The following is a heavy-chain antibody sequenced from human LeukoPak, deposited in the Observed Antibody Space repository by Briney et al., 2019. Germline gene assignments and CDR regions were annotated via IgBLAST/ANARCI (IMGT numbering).Heavy chain of an antibody. V-gene: IGHV4-59*01. CDR2: IYYTRST. Sequence: SETLSLTCTVSGGSISSYYWSWIRQPPGKGLEWIGYIYYTRSTHYNPSLKSRVTISVDTSKNQFSLKLSSVTAADTAVYYCARGDSSSWSFKIWGQGTLVTVSS. J-gene: IGHJ4*02. CDR1: GGSISSYY. CDR3: ARGDSSSWSFKI. D-gene: IGHD6-13*01.